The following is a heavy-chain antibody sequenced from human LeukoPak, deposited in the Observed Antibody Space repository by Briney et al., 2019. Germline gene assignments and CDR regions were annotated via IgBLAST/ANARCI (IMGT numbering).Heavy chain of an antibody. CDR1: GFTFSSYG. Sequence: GGSLRLSCAASGFTFSSYGMHWVRQAPGKGLEWVAYTQYDGSNEQYADSVKGRFSISRDSSKNILYLQMNSLRAEDTAVYYCAKDRCSNGIGCYYYYMDVWGTGTTVTISS. CDR2: TQYDGSNE. CDR3: AKDRCSNGIGCYYYYMDV. V-gene: IGHV3-30*02. J-gene: IGHJ6*03. D-gene: IGHD2-8*01.